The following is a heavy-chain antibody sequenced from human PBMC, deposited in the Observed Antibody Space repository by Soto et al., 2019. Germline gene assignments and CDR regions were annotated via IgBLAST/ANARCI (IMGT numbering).Heavy chain of an antibody. Sequence: QLQLQESGSGLVKPSQTLSLTCAVSGGSISSGGYSWSWIRQPPGKALEWIGYIYHSGSTYYNPSLKGRVTISVDRSKNQFSLKLSSVTAADTDVYYCARGIAVAGDAFDIWGQGTMVTVSS. CDR2: IYHSGST. D-gene: IGHD6-19*01. CDR1: GGSISSGGYS. CDR3: ARGIAVAGDAFDI. V-gene: IGHV4-30-2*01. J-gene: IGHJ3*02.